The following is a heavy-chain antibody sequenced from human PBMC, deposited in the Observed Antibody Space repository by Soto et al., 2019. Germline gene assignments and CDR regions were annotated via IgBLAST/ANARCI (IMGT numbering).Heavy chain of an antibody. CDR2: ISAYNGNT. D-gene: IGHD3-3*01. CDR3: ARKYMYYDFWSGYSPSGWFDP. V-gene: IGHV1-18*04. J-gene: IGHJ5*02. Sequence: ASVKVSCKASCYTFTIYGISCVRQAPGQGLEWMGWISAYNGNTNYAQKLQGRVTMTTDTSTSTAYMELRSLRSDDTAVYYCARKYMYYDFWSGYSPSGWFDPWGQGTLVTVSS. CDR1: CYTFTIYG.